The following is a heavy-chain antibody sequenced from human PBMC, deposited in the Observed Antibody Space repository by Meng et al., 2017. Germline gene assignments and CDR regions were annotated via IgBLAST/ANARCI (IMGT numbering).Heavy chain of an antibody. CDR2: ISSSGSTI. CDR1: GFTFMDYY. V-gene: IGHV3-11*01. J-gene: IGHJ4*02. Sequence: GQLVGVWGGLGKAGRALRLSCATSGFTFMDYYMIWIRQAPGKGLEWVSYISSSGSTIYYADSVKGRFTISRDNAKNSLYLQMNSLRAEDTAVYYCARVLDRSGGADYWGQGTLVTVSS. D-gene: IGHD3-16*01. CDR3: ARVLDRSGGADY.